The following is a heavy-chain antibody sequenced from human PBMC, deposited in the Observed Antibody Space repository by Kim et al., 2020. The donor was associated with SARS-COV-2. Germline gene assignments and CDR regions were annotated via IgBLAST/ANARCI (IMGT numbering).Heavy chain of an antibody. CDR2: ISYDGSNK. Sequence: GGSLRLSCAASGFTFSSYAMHWVRQAPGKGLEWVAVISYDGSNKYYADSVKGRFTISRDNAKNTLYLQMNSLRAEDTAVYYCARGGTIAAAGRGFDYWGQGTLVTVSS. J-gene: IGHJ4*02. CDR1: GFTFSSYA. CDR3: ARGGTIAAAGRGFDY. V-gene: IGHV3-30*04. D-gene: IGHD6-13*01.